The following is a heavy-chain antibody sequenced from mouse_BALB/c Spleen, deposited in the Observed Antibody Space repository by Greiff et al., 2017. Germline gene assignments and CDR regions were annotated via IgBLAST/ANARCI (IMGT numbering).Heavy chain of an antibody. J-gene: IGHJ2*01. CDR3: ARGYGSDY. CDR2: INPGSGGT. D-gene: IGHD1-1*01. V-gene: IGHV1-54*01. Sequence: VQLQQSGAELVRPGTSVKVSCKASGYAFTNYLIEWVKQRPGQGLEWIGVINPGSGGTNYNEKFKGKATLTADKSSSTAYMQLSSLTSDDSAVYFCARGYGSDYWGQGTTLTVSS. CDR1: GYAFTNYL.